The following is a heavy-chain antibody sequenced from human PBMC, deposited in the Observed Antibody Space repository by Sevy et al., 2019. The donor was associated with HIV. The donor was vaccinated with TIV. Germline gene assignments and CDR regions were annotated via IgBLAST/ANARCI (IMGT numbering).Heavy chain of an antibody. V-gene: IGHV4-59*13. CDR2: IYNSGST. CDR1: GGFISSYY. D-gene: IGHD5-12*01. CDR3: AREPGDGYDWDAFDV. J-gene: IGHJ3*01. Sequence: SETLSLTCAVSGGFISSYYWSWIRQPPGKGLEWIGFIYNSGSTSYNSSLKSRVTISLDSSNSQISLRLSSVTAADTAMYYCAREPGDGYDWDAFDVWGQGSMVTVSS.